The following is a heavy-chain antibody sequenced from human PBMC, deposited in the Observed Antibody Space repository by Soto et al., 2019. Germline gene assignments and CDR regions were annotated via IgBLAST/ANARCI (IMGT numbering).Heavy chain of an antibody. CDR2: VSGSGGST. Sequence: EVQLLESGGGVVQPGGSLRLSCAASAFTFSTYAMTWVRQAPGKGLEWVSSVSGSGGSTYYADSVKGRFTISRDNSKNTLYLHMNSLSAEDTAVYFCAKSSATCILSCVRPCALDVWGQGTTVTVSS. J-gene: IGHJ6*02. V-gene: IGHV3-23*01. CDR1: AFTFSTYA. CDR3: AKSSATCILSCVRPCALDV. D-gene: IGHD3-9*01.